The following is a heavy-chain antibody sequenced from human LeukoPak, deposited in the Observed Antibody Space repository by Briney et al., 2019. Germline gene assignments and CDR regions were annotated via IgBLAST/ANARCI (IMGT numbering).Heavy chain of an antibody. D-gene: IGHD5-12*01. V-gene: IGHV4-30-2*01. CDR1: GGSISSGGYY. CDR3: ARDTEYTGFDY. CDR2: IYHSGST. Sequence: SETLSLTCTVSGGSISSGGYYWSWIRQPPGKGLEWIGYIYHSGSTYYNPSLKSRVTISVDRSKNQFSLKLTSVTAADTAMYYCARDTEYTGFDYWGQGTLVTVSS. J-gene: IGHJ4*02.